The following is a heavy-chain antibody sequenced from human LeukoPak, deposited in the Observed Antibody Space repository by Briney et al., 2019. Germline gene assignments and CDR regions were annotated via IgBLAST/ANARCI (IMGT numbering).Heavy chain of an antibody. CDR3: ARDGVTYGGPFGY. V-gene: IGHV3-30*04. J-gene: IGHJ4*02. D-gene: IGHD2-21*02. CDR1: GFTFSSYA. CDR2: ISYDGSNK. Sequence: GGSLRLSCAASGFTFSSYAMHWVRQAPGKGLEWVAVISYDGSNKYYADSVKGRFTISRDNSKNTLYLQMNSLRAEDTAVYYCARDGVTYGGPFGYWGQGTLVTVSS.